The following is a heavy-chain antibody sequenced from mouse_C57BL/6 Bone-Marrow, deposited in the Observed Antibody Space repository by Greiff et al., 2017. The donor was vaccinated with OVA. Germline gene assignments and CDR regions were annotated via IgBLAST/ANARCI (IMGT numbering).Heavy chain of an antibody. CDR3: AGANNYPRFAY. CDR1: GYSITSGYF. V-gene: IGHV3-6*01. D-gene: IGHD1-3*01. Sequence: ESGPGLVKPSQSLSLTCSVTGYSITSGYFWYWIRQFPGNILELMSYISYDGSNNYNPSLKNRISITRETTKNQLFLQLMSVTTEDTATYYCAGANNYPRFAYWGQGTLVTVSA. CDR2: ISYDGSN. J-gene: IGHJ3*01.